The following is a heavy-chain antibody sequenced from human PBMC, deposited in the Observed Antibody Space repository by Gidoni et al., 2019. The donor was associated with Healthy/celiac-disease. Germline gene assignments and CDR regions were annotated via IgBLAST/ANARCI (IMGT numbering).Heavy chain of an antibody. CDR3: ARDGSGSYGYYYYGMDV. J-gene: IGHJ6*02. Sequence: EVQLVESGGGLVQPGGSLRLSCAASGFTFSSYWMSWVRQAPGKGLEWVAKIKQDGSEKYYVDSVKGRFTSSRDNAKNTLYLQMNSLRAEDTAVYYCARDGSGSYGYYYYGMDVWGQGTTVTVSS. V-gene: IGHV3-7*01. CDR1: GFTFSSYW. D-gene: IGHD1-26*01. CDR2: IKQDGSEK.